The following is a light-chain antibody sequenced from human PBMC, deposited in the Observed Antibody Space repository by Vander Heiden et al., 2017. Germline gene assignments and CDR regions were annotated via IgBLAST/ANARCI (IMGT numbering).Light chain of an antibody. V-gene: IGLV3-1*01. Sequence: SYELTQPPSVSVSPGQTVRITCSGDKLANKYVCWYQQKSGQSPVLIIYQDRERPSGIPERFAGSNSVNTATLTISGTQAMDEADYYCQAWDSSTAVFGGGTKLTVL. J-gene: IGLJ2*01. CDR1: KLANKY. CDR2: QDR. CDR3: QAWDSSTAV.